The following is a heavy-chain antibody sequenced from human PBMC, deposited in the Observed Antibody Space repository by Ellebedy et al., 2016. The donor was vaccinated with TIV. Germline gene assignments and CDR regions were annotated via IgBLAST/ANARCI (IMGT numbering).Heavy chain of an antibody. J-gene: IGHJ4*02. CDR2: ISGYNGYT. V-gene: IGHV1-18*04. Sequence: AASVKVSCKASGYAFTNYGLSWVRQAPGQGLEWMGWISGYNGYTNYVQKLHDRVTITADTSTSTAYMDLRSLRSADTAMYYCAKDQASIVATAGFDYWGQGSLVTVSS. CDR3: AKDQASIVATAGFDY. CDR1: GYAFTNYG. D-gene: IGHD2-21*01.